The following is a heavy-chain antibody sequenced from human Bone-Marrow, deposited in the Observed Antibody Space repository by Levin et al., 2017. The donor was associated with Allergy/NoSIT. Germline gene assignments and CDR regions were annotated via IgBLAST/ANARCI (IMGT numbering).Heavy chain of an antibody. V-gene: IGHV3-30*04. J-gene: IGHJ6*02. Sequence: GESLKISCAGSGFTFSKYALHWVRQAPGKGLQWVAAISFDVNDKNYADSVKGRFTISRDNSKNILYLQMDSLRAEDTAVYYCAGPIRKDYYDSSGYFDYYGMDVWGQGTTVTVYS. CDR3: AGPIRKDYYDSSGYFDYYGMDV. CDR2: ISFDVNDK. D-gene: IGHD3-22*01. CDR1: GFTFSKYA.